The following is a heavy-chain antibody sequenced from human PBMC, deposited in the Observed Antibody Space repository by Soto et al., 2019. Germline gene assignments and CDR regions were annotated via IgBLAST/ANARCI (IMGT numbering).Heavy chain of an antibody. CDR3: TRGGSSSSYYWIF. D-gene: IGHD6-13*01. Sequence: GGSLRLSCVASELSLSNYWMTWVRQSPGKGLEWVANVKQDGSERYYADSVKGRFTISRDNGRNLLYLEMNSLTAEDTAVYYCTRGGSSSSYYWIFWGQGTQVTVSS. CDR2: VKQDGSER. CDR1: ELSLSNYW. J-gene: IGHJ4*02. V-gene: IGHV3-7*05.